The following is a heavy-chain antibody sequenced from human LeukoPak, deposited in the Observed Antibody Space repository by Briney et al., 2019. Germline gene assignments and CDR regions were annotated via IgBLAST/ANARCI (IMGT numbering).Heavy chain of an antibody. D-gene: IGHD3-16*01. J-gene: IGHJ3*02. Sequence: GGSLRLSCAASGFTFSGHSMNWVRQAPGKGLEWVSYIISNGDTFHYADSVKGRFTISRDNAKSSLYLQMNSLGAEDTAVYYCARGLGPSDYRRPAFDIWGQGTMVTVST. CDR3: ARGLGPSDYRRPAFDI. V-gene: IGHV3-48*01. CDR2: IISNGDTF. CDR1: GFTFSGHS.